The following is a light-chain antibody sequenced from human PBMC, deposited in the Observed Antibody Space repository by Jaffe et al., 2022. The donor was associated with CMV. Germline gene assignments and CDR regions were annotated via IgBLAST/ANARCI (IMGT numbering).Light chain of an antibody. CDR2: EVN. CDR1: SSDIGRFNL. Sequence: QTALTQPASVSGSPGQSITISCTGTSSDIGRFNLVSWYQQNPGKAPKLIIYEVNKRPSGVSNRFSGSKSGNTASLTISGLQADDEADYFCCSYTGSNTFVVFGGGTNLTVL. CDR3: CSYTGSNTFVV. V-gene: IGLV2-23*02. J-gene: IGLJ2*01.